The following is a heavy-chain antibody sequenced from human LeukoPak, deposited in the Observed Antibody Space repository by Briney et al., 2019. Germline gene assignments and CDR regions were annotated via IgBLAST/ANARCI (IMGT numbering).Heavy chain of an antibody. CDR3: ARGEESSSWYYYYYYMDV. D-gene: IGHD6-13*01. V-gene: IGHV1-8*01. Sequence: GASVKVSCKAPGYTFTSYDINWVRQATGQGLEWMGWMNPNSGNTGYAQKFQGRVTMTRNTSISTAYMELSSLRSEDTAVYYCARGEESSSWYYYYYYMDVWGKGTTVTVSS. J-gene: IGHJ6*03. CDR2: MNPNSGNT. CDR1: GYTFTSYD.